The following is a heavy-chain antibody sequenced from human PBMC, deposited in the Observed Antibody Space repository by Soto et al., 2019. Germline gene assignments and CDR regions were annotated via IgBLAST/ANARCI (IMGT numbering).Heavy chain of an antibody. J-gene: IGHJ4*02. CDR3: AKASGYCPY. CDR2: ISGSGGST. CDR1: GFTFRSYG. Sequence: GGLMRLCYTASGFTFRSYGRSWVRKATGKGLEWVSAISGSGGSTYYADSVKGRFTIARDNTKTTLYLQMNSLRAEDTAVYYCAKASGYCPYWGQGTLVTVSS. V-gene: IGHV3-23*01. D-gene: IGHD3-22*01.